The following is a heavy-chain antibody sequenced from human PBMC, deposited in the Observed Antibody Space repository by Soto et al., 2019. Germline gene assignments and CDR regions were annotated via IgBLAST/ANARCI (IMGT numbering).Heavy chain of an antibody. CDR2: IYYGGST. D-gene: IGHD3-3*01. CDR3: ARDLRPYYDFWSGYYPYYYYGMDV. Sequence: SETLSLTCTVSGGSISSGGYYWSWIRQHPGKGLEWIGYIYYGGSTYYNPSLKSRVTISVDTSKNQFSLKLSSVTAADTAVYYCARDLRPYYDFWSGYYPYYYYGMDVWGQGTTVTVSS. CDR1: GGSISSGGYY. V-gene: IGHV4-31*03. J-gene: IGHJ6*02.